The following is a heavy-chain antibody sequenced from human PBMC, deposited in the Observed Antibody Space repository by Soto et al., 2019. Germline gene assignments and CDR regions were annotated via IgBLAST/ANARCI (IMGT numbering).Heavy chain of an antibody. CDR1: GGSFSGYY. Sequence: SETLPLTCAVYGGSFSGYYWSWIRQPTRKGLEWIGEINHSGSTNYNPSLKSRVTISVDTSKNQFSLKLSSVTAADTAVYYCASVNCSSTSCFSHFFDYWGQGTLVTVSS. CDR3: ASVNCSSTSCFSHFFDY. D-gene: IGHD2-2*01. J-gene: IGHJ4*02. CDR2: INHSGST. V-gene: IGHV4-34*01.